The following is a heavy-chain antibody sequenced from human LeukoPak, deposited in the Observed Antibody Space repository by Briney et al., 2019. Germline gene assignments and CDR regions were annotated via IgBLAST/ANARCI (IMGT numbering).Heavy chain of an antibody. V-gene: IGHV4-34*01. CDR1: GGSFSGYY. Sequence: PSETLSLTCAVYGGSFSGYYWSWIRQPPGKGLEWIGEINHSGSTNYNPSLKSRVTISVDTSKNQFSLKLSSVTAADTAVYYCARDVGPIRGPYGMDVWGQGTTVTVSS. D-gene: IGHD3-10*01. CDR2: INHSGST. CDR3: ARDVGPIRGPYGMDV. J-gene: IGHJ6*02.